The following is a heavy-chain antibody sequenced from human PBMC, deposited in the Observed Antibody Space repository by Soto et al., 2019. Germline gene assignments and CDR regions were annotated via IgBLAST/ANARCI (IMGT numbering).Heavy chain of an antibody. J-gene: IGHJ4*02. CDR1: GGSISSGDYY. CDR2: IYYSGST. V-gene: IGHV4-30-4*01. Sequence: QVQLQESGPGLVKPSQTLSLTCTVSGGSISSGDYYWSWIRQPPGKGLEWIGYIYYSGSTYYNPSIKRRVTFSVDTSKNHLSLKLSSVTAADTAVYYCARAQGSGFLVSWGQGTLVTVSS. D-gene: IGHD3-10*01. CDR3: ARAQGSGFLVS.